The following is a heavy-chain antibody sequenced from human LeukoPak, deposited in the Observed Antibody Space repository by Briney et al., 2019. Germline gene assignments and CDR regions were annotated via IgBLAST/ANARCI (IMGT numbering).Heavy chain of an antibody. CDR3: ARDPTAAGKGAWFDP. CDR2: IYYSGST. D-gene: IGHD6-13*01. J-gene: IGHJ5*02. Sequence: SETLSLTCTVSDGSISSSGYYWGWIRQPPGKGLEWIGSIYYSGSTYYNPSLKSRVTISVDTSKNQFSLKLSSVAAADTAVYYCARDPTAAGKGAWFDPWGQGTLVTVSS. CDR1: DGSISSSGYY. V-gene: IGHV4-39*02.